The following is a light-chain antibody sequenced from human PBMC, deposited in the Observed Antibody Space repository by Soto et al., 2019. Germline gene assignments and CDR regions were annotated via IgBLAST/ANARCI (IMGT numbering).Light chain of an antibody. CDR2: GNN. CDR1: NSNIGTNH. Sequence: QSVLTQPPSASGTPGQRVAISCSGGNSNIGTNHVNWYQQLPGTAPNLLIYGNNQRPSGVPDRFSGSRSGTSASLAISGLQSEDEADYYCVAWDDSLNGHVVFGGGTKVTVL. J-gene: IGLJ2*01. V-gene: IGLV1-44*01. CDR3: VAWDDSLNGHVV.